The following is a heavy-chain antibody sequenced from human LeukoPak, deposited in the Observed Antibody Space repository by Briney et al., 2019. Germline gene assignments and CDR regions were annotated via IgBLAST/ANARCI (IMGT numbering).Heavy chain of an antibody. V-gene: IGHV1-46*01. Sequence: GASVKVSCKAAGYTFTSYYMHWVRQGPGQGLEWMGIINPSGGSTSYAQKFQGRVTMTRDTSISTTYMELSRLRSDDTAVYYCARDLGISGWYAPPLGYFDYWGQGTLVTVSS. CDR1: GYTFTSYY. CDR2: INPSGGST. CDR3: ARDLGISGWYAPPLGYFDY. D-gene: IGHD6-19*01. J-gene: IGHJ4*02.